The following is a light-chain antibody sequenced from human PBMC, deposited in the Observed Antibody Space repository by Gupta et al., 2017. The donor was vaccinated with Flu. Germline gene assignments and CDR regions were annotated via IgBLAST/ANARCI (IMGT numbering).Light chain of an antibody. CDR2: VYSNGTH. Sequence: TLSSGHNKYAIAWHQQQPEKGPRYLMKVYSNGTHTKGDGVPDRFSGSSSGAERYLTISSLQSDDEADYYCQSWGAAIRVFGGGTRVTVL. J-gene: IGLJ2*01. V-gene: IGLV4-69*01. CDR1: SGHNKYA. CDR3: QSWGAAIRV.